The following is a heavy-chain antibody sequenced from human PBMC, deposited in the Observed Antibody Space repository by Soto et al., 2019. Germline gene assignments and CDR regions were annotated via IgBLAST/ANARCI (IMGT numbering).Heavy chain of an antibody. CDR2: TRNSGGA. Sequence: QVQLQESGPGLVKPSGTLSLTCAVSSGSIFSSNWWSWVRQPPGKGLERIGETRNSGGANHNPSLKSRVTISVDKSTNQFFLNLNSVTAADTAVYYCASHLTMTGTRGFDHWGLGTLVTVSS. CDR3: ASHLTMTGTRGFDH. D-gene: IGHD3-9*01. CDR1: SGSIFSSNW. J-gene: IGHJ4*02. V-gene: IGHV4-4*02.